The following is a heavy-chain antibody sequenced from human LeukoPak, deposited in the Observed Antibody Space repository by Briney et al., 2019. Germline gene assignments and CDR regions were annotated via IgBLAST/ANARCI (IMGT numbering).Heavy chain of an antibody. Sequence: PGGTLRLSCAASGFTFSSYGMSWVRQAPGKGLEWVSAISGSGGSTYYADSVKGRFTISRDNSKNTLYLQMNSLRAEDTALYYCARDRISFDYWGQGTLVTVSS. CDR1: GFTFSSYG. CDR2: ISGSGGST. CDR3: ARDRISFDY. V-gene: IGHV3-23*01. J-gene: IGHJ4*02.